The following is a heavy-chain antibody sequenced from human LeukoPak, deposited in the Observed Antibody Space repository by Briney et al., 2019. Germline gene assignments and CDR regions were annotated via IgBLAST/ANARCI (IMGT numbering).Heavy chain of an antibody. Sequence: PGGSLRLSCAASVFTFSSYWMHWVRQAPGKGLVWVSRIDSDGSNTRYADSVKGRFTISRDNAKNTLYLQMTSLRAEDTAVYYCARDTSGYSGSWGQGTLVTVSS. J-gene: IGHJ5*02. CDR2: IDSDGSNT. V-gene: IGHV3-74*01. CDR3: ARDTSGYSGS. CDR1: VFTFSSYW. D-gene: IGHD3-22*01.